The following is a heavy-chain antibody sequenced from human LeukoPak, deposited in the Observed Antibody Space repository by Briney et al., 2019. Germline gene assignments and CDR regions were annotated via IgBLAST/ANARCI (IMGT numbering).Heavy chain of an antibody. D-gene: IGHD3-16*01. J-gene: IGHJ5*02. CDR2: IYYSGST. CDR3: TRSPVGSRFDP. CDR1: GGSISSSSYY. Sequence: PSETLSLTCTVSGGSISSSSYYWGWIRQPPGKGLEWIGSIYYSGSTYYNPSLKSRVTISVDTSKNQFSLKLSSVTAADTAVYYCTRSPVGSRFDPWGQGTLVTVSS. V-gene: IGHV4-39*01.